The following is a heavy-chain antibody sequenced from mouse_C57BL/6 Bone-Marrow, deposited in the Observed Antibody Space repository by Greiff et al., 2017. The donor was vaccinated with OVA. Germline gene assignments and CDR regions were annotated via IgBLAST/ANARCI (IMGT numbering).Heavy chain of an antibody. J-gene: IGHJ3*01. D-gene: IGHD4-1*01. CDR1: GFTFSDYG. CDR2: ISSGSSTI. CDR3: ARRTGGRLAY. Sequence: EVMLVESGGGLVKPGGSLKLSCAASGFTFSDYGMHWVRQAPEKGLAWVAYISSGSSTIYYADTVKGRFTISRDNAKNTLFLQMTSLRSEDTAMYYCARRTGGRLAYWGQGTLVTVSA. V-gene: IGHV5-17*01.